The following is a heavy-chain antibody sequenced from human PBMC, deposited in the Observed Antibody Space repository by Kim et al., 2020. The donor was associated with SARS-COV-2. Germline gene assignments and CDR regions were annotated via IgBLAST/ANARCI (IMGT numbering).Heavy chain of an antibody. CDR2: VYHTGRN. D-gene: IGHD2-2*01. J-gene: IGHJ3*02. CDR1: GVSISSYW. V-gene: IGHV4-59*08. Sequence: SETLSLTCTVSGVSISSYWWGWIRQPPGKGLEYLGYVYHTGRNNYTPSLKSRLTFSMDSSENQLSLRLTSVTAADTAVYYCARRVPPTFTTLAFDIWGRGTMITVSS. CDR3: ARRVPPTFTTLAFDI.